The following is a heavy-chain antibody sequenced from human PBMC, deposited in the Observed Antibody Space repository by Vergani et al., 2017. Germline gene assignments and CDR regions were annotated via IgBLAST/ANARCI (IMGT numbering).Heavy chain of an antibody. J-gene: IGHJ4*02. Sequence: EVQLVESGGGLVKPGGSLRLSCAASGFTFSSYSMNWVRQAPGKGLEWVSSISRSSSYIYYADSVKGRFTISRDNAKNSLYLQMNSLRAEDTAVYYCARDQGRVFWSGYYSHYWGQGTLVTVSS. CDR1: GFTFSSYS. CDR3: ARDQGRVFWSGYYSHY. D-gene: IGHD3-3*01. V-gene: IGHV3-21*01. CDR2: ISRSSSYI.